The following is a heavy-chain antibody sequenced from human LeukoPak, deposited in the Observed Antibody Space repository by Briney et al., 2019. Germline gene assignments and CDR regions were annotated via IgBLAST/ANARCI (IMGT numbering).Heavy chain of an antibody. CDR2: IYHSGST. Sequence: PSETLSLTCIVSGYSISSGCYWGWIRQPPGKGLEWIGSIYHSGSTHYNPSLKGRVTISVDTSKNQFSLKLSSVTAADTAVYYCVRMLYANTVDHHFEYWGQGTLVTVSS. J-gene: IGHJ4*02. CDR1: GYSISSGCY. V-gene: IGHV4-38-2*02. D-gene: IGHD2-8*01. CDR3: VRMLYANTVDHHFEY.